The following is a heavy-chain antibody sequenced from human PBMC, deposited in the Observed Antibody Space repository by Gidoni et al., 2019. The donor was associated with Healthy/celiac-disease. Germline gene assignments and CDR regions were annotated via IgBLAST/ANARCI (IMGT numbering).Heavy chain of an antibody. CDR2: IYYSGST. V-gene: IGHV4-59*01. Sequence: QVQLQESGPGLVKPSETLSLTCTVSGGSISSYYWRWIRQPPGKGLEWIGYIYYSGSTNYNPSLKSRVTISVDTSKNQFSLKLSSVTAADTAVYYCARGSRRYCTNGVCLETYYFDYWGQGTLVTVSS. J-gene: IGHJ4*02. CDR1: GGSISSYY. CDR3: ARGSRRYCTNGVCLETYYFDY. D-gene: IGHD2-8*01.